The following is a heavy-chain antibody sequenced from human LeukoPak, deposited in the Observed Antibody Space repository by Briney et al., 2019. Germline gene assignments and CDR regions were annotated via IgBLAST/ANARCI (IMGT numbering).Heavy chain of an antibody. Sequence: ASVKVSCKASGYTFTSYGISWVRQAPGQGLEWMGWISAYNGNTNYAQKLQGRVTMTTDTPTSTAYMELRSLRSDDTAVYYCAREAYYDILTGPAWDAFDIWGQGTMVTVSS. CDR2: ISAYNGNT. CDR1: GYTFTSYG. J-gene: IGHJ3*02. V-gene: IGHV1-18*01. D-gene: IGHD3-9*01. CDR3: AREAYYDILTGPAWDAFDI.